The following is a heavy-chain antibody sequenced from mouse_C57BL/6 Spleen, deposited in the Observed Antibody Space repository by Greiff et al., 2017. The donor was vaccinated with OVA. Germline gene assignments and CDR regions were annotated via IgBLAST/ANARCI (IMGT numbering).Heavy chain of an antibody. J-gene: IGHJ2*01. V-gene: IGHV1-50*01. D-gene: IGHD1-1*01. Sequence: QVQLQQPGAELVKPGASVQLSCKASGYTFTSYWMQWVNQRPGQGLEWIGEIDPSDSYTNYNQKFKGKATLTVDTYSSTAYMQLSSLTSEDSAVYYCARVITTVAPGDWGKGTTLTVSS. CDR1: GYTFTSYW. CDR3: ARVITTVAPGD. CDR2: IDPSDSYT.